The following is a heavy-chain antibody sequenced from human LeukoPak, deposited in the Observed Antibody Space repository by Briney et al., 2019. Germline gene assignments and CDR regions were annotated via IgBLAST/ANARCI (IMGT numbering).Heavy chain of an antibody. CDR1: GYTFTSYG. CDR2: ISAYNGNT. CDR3: AREGSCSSTSCFDY. Sequence: GASVKVSCKASGYTFTSYGISWVRQAPGQGLEWMGWISAYNGNTNYAQKLQGRVAMTTDTSTSTAYMELRSLRSDDTAVYYCAREGSCSSTSCFDYWGQGTLVTVSS. J-gene: IGHJ4*02. D-gene: IGHD2-2*01. V-gene: IGHV1-18*04.